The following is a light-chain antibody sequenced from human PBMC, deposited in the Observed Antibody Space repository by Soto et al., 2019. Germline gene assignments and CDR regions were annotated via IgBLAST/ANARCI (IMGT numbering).Light chain of an antibody. V-gene: IGKV3-15*01. CDR3: QQYNNWPPVT. CDR2: DAS. Sequence: EIVMTQSPDTLSVSPGEGATLSCRASQSVRSDLAWYQQKPGQAPRLLIYDASTRATGIPARFSGSGSGTEFTLTISGLQSEDFAVYYCQQYNNWPPVTFGQGTRLEIK. CDR1: QSVRSD. J-gene: IGKJ5*01.